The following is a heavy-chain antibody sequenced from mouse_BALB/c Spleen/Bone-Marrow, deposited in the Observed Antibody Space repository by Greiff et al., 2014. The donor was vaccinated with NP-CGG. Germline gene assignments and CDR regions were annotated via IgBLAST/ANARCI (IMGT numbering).Heavy chain of an antibody. D-gene: IGHD2-1*01. J-gene: IGHJ3*01. Sequence: VQLQQSGAELARPGASVKMSCKASGYTFTNYTMHWVKQRPGQGLEWIGYINPSSGYTNYNQKFKDKATLTADKSSSTAYMQLSSLTSEDSAVYYCAAGYYGNSGWFAYWGQGTLVTVSA. V-gene: IGHV1-4*01. CDR1: GYTFTNYT. CDR2: INPSSGYT. CDR3: AAGYYGNSGWFAY.